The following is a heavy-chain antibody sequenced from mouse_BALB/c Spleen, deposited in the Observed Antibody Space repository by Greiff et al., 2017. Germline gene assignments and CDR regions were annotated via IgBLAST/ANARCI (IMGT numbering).Heavy chain of an antibody. Sequence: EVKVVESGGGLVKPGGSLKLSCAASGFTFSSYAMSWVRQSPEKRLEWVAEISSGGSYTYYPDTVTGRFTISRDNAKNTLYLEMSSLRSEDTAMYYCAVGGSGYFAYWGQGTLVTVSA. CDR3: AVGGSGYFAY. D-gene: IGHD3-1*01. V-gene: IGHV5-9-4*01. J-gene: IGHJ3*01. CDR2: ISSGGSYT. CDR1: GFTFSSYA.